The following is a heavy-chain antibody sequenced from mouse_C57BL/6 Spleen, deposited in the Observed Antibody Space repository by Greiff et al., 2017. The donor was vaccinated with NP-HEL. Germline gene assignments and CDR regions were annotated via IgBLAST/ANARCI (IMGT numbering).Heavy chain of an antibody. CDR1: GFSLTSYA. Sequence: VMLVESGPGLVAPSQSLSITCTVSGFSLTSYAISWVRQPPGKGLEWLGVIWTGGGTNYNSALKSRLSISKDNSKSQVFLKMNSLQTDDTARYYCARRGYYGSSYYFDYWGQGTTLTVSS. CDR2: IWTGGGT. D-gene: IGHD1-1*01. V-gene: IGHV2-9-1*01. CDR3: ARRGYYGSSYYFDY. J-gene: IGHJ2*01.